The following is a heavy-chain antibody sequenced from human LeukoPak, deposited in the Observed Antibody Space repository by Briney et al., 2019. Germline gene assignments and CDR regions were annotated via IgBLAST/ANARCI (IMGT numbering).Heavy chain of an antibody. CDR1: GYTFTCYY. Sequence: GASVKVSCKASGYTFTCYYMHWVRQAPGQGLEWMGWISAYNGNTNYAQKLQGRVTMTTDTSTSTAYMELRSLRSDDTAVYYCARAEHDSSGYYSPYGAAFDIWGQGTMVTVSS. CDR2: ISAYNGNT. CDR3: ARAEHDSSGYYSPYGAAFDI. V-gene: IGHV1-18*04. D-gene: IGHD3-22*01. J-gene: IGHJ3*02.